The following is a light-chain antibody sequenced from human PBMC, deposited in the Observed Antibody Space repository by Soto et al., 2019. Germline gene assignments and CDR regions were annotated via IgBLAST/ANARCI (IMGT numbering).Light chain of an antibody. J-gene: IGKJ4*02. Sequence: DIQMTQSPSTLSASVGDRVTITCRASQTISNLLAWYQQTPGKAPKLLIYKTSTLESGVPSRFSGSGSGTEFPLTISSLQPDDFATYYCQHYNSYSPFGGGTKVEIK. CDR1: QTISNL. CDR2: KTS. CDR3: QHYNSYSP. V-gene: IGKV1-5*03.